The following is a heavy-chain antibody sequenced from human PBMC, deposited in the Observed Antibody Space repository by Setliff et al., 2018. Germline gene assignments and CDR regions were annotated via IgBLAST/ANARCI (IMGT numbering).Heavy chain of an antibody. J-gene: IGHJ6*04. CDR2: INPLSGDT. D-gene: IGHD3-3*01. V-gene: IGHV1-2*02. Sequence: ASVKVSCKASGYTFSDYYIHWVRQAPGQGLEWMGWINPLSGDTNYALKFEGRVTMTRDTSISTAYMELSRLRSDDTAVYYCARGRTRTSTIFGIVSLSSWGDGTTVTVSS. CDR1: GYTFSDYY. CDR3: ARGRTRTSTIFGIVSLSS.